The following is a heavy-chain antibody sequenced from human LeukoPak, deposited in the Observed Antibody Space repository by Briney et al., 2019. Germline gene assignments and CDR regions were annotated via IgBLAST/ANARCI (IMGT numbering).Heavy chain of an antibody. CDR2: IIPILGIA. D-gene: IGHD2-15*01. CDR1: GGTFSSYA. V-gene: IGHV1-69*04. CDR3: ARDNPKPLHLTTYVDYYYYGMDV. J-gene: IGHJ6*02. Sequence: SGKVSCKASGGTFSSYAISWVRQAPGQGIEWMGRIIPILGIANYAQKFQGRVTITADKSTSTAYMELSSLRSEDTAVYYCARDNPKPLHLTTYVDYYYYGMDVWGQGTTVTVSS.